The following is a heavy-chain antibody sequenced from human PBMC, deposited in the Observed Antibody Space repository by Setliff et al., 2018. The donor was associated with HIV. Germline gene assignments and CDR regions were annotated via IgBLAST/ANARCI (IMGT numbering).Heavy chain of an antibody. CDR2: IYPGDSDT. CDR1: GYSFTTHW. Sequence: PGESLKISCETSGYSFTTHWIGWVRQMPGRGLEWMAIIYPGDSDTRYSPSFQGQVTISADKSINTAYLQWSSLKASDTAMYYCARLALGIHYHYMDVWGKGTTVTVSS. CDR3: ARLALGIHYHYMDV. D-gene: IGHD7-27*01. V-gene: IGHV5-51*01. J-gene: IGHJ6*03.